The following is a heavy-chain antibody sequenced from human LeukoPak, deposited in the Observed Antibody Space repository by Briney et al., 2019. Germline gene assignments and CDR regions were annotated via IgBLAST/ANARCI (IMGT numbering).Heavy chain of an antibody. V-gene: IGHV4-38-2*01. Sequence: PSETLSLTCAVSGYSISSGYYWGWLRQPPGKGLEWIGSIYHSGSTYYNPSLKSRVTISVDTSKNQFSLKLSSVTAADTAVYYCALGYCTNGVCSAGYFDYWGQGTLVTVSS. CDR2: IYHSGST. D-gene: IGHD2-8*01. CDR1: GYSISSGYY. CDR3: ALGYCTNGVCSAGYFDY. J-gene: IGHJ4*02.